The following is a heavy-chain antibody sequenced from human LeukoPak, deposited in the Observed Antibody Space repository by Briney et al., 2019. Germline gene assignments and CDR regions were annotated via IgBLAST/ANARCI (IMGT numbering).Heavy chain of an antibody. V-gene: IGHV4-59*01. J-gene: IGHJ5*02. CDR3: ARDGGITGTTNYWFDP. CDR1: GGSISSYY. Sequence: SETLSLTCTVSGGSISSYYWSWIRQPPGKGLEWIGYIYYSGSTNYNPSLKSRVTISVDTSKNQFSLKLSSVTAADTAVYYCARDGGITGTTNYWFDPWGQGTLVTVSS. CDR2: IYYSGST. D-gene: IGHD1-7*01.